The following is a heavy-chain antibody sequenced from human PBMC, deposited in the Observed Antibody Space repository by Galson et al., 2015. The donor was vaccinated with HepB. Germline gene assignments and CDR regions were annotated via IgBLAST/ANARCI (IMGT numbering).Heavy chain of an antibody. CDR2: IDWDDDK. CDR1: GFSLSTSGVG. CDR3: ARSFSYSYGTLDLDY. D-gene: IGHD5-18*01. Sequence: PALVKPTQTLTLTCTFSGFSLSTSGVGVGWIRQPPGKALEWLALIDWDDDKYYSTSLKTRLTISKDTSKNQVVLTMTNMDPVDTATYYCARSFSYSYGTLDLDYWGQGTLVTVSS. J-gene: IGHJ4*02. V-gene: IGHV2-70*01.